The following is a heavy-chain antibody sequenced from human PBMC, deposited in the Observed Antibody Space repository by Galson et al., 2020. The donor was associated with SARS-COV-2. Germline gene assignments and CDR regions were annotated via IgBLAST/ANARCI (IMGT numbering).Heavy chain of an antibody. CDR1: GGSFSGYY. V-gene: IGHV4-34*01. CDR3: ARHRASLPGGLTTVTRRSEPRTAYYFDY. CDR2: INHSGST. D-gene: IGHD4-17*01. J-gene: IGHJ4*02. Sequence: SETLSLTCAVYGGSFSGYYWSWIRQPPGKGLEWIGEINHSGSTNYNPSLKSRVTISVDTSKNQFSLKLSSVTAADTAVYYCARHRASLPGGLTTVTRRSEPRTAYYFDYWGQGTLVTVSS.